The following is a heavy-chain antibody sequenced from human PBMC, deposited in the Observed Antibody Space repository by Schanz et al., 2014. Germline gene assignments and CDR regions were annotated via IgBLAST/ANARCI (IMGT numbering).Heavy chain of an antibody. CDR3: ARHGPLAGIPLDY. Sequence: QVQLVESGGGVAQPGGSLRLSCAASGFTFTNAWMSWVRQAPGKGLEWIGNVFYTGTTYTNPSLRSRLTLSVDTSTNLFPLKLPTVTAADTAVYFCARHGPLAGIPLDYWGRGTLVTVSS. CDR2: VFYTGTT. J-gene: IGHJ4*02. D-gene: IGHD6-19*01. V-gene: IGHV4-59*04. CDR1: GFTFTNAW.